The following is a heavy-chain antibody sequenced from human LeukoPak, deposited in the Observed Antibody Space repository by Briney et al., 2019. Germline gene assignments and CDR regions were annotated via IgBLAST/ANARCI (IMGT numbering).Heavy chain of an antibody. V-gene: IGHV3-23*01. CDR3: AKTTYYDFRSDYPEYYFDY. D-gene: IGHD3-3*01. CDR1: GFAFSDYA. J-gene: IGHJ4*02. Sequence: GGSLRLSCVASGFAFSDYAMSWVRQAPGKGLEWVSAISGSGGATDYTQYADAVKGRFTISRDNSKNTLYLQMNSLRAEDTAVYYCAKTTYYDFRSDYPEYYFDYWGQGTLVTVSS. CDR2: ISGSGGAT.